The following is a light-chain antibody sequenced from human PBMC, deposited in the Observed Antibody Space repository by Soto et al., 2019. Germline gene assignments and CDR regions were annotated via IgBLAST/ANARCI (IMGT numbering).Light chain of an antibody. CDR3: QVWDSSSDHRVV. J-gene: IGLJ2*01. Sequence: SYELTQPPSVSVAPGQTARITCGGNNIGSKSVHWYQQQPGQAPLLVVYDDSDRPSGIPERFSGSNSGNTATLTISRVEVGDEADYYCQVWDSSSDHRVVIGGGTKLTVL. CDR2: DDS. V-gene: IGLV3-21*02. CDR1: NIGSKS.